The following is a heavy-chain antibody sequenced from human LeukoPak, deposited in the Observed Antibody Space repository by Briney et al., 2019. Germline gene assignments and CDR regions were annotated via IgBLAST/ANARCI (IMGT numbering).Heavy chain of an antibody. CDR2: IIPIFGTA. V-gene: IGHV1-8*01. J-gene: IGHJ4*02. Sequence: ASVKVSCKASGYTFTSYDINWVRQAPGQGLEWMGGIIPIFGTANYAQKFQGRVTMTRNTSISTAYMELSSLRSEDTAVYYCARTTGRWFGSVLGYWGQGTLVTVSS. CDR1: GYTFTSYD. D-gene: IGHD3-10*01. CDR3: ARTTGRWFGSVLGY.